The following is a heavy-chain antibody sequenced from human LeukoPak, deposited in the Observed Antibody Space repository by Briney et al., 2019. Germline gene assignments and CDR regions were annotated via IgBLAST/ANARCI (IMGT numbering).Heavy chain of an antibody. CDR1: GFTFSSYS. CDR3: ATYRAYSYLASIDY. V-gene: IGHV3-21*03. Sequence: PGGSLRLSCAASGFTFSSYSMNWVRQAPGKGLEWVSSISSSSSYIYYADSVKGRFTISRDNAKNSLYLQMNSLKTEDTALYYCATYRAYSYLASIDYWGQGTQVTVSS. CDR2: ISSSSSYI. D-gene: IGHD3-10*01. J-gene: IGHJ4*02.